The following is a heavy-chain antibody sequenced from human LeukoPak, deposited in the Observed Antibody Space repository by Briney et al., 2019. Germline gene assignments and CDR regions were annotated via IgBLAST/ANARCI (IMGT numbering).Heavy chain of an antibody. CDR3: AGPYYDFWSGYNGAFDI. J-gene: IGHJ3*02. V-gene: IGHV4-59*11. CDR2: IYYSGST. Sequence: SETLSLTCTVSGGSISSHYWSWIRQPPGKGLEWIGYIYYSGSTNYNPSLKTRVTISVDTSKNQFSLKLSSVTAADTAVYYFAGPYYDFWSGYNGAFDIWGQGTMVTVSS. CDR1: GGSISSHY. D-gene: IGHD3-3*01.